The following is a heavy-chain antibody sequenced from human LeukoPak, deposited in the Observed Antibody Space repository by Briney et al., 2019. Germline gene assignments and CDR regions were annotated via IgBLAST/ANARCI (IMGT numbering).Heavy chain of an antibody. V-gene: IGHV1-18*01. J-gene: IGHJ4*02. D-gene: IGHD3-10*01. CDR3: ARDLAWFGEPPFDY. CDR1: GGTFSSYA. CDR2: ISAYNGNT. Sequence: GASVKVSCKASGGTFSSYAISWVRQAPGQGLEWMGWISAYNGNTNYAQKLQGRVTMTTDTSTSTAYMELRSLRSDDTAVYYCARDLAWFGEPPFDYWGQGTLVTVSS.